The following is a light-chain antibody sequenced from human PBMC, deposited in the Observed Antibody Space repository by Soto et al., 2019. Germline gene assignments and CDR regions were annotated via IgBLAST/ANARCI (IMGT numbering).Light chain of an antibody. CDR3: QQRSNWPLT. Sequence: VLPQSPATLSLSPGERATLSCRASQSVSRYLAWYQQKPGQAPRLLIYDASNRATGIPARFSGSGSGTDFTLTISSLEPEDFAVYYCQQRSNWPLTFGGGTKADIK. CDR1: QSVSRY. J-gene: IGKJ4*01. CDR2: DAS. V-gene: IGKV3-11*01.